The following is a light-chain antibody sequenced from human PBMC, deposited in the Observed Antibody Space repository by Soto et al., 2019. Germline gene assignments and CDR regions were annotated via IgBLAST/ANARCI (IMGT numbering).Light chain of an antibody. V-gene: IGLV3-25*02. Sequence: SYELTQPPSMSVSPEQTARITCSGDALPKQFAYWYQQKTAQAPLLVIYKDTERPSGIPERFTGSNSGTTVTLTISGVQAEDEADYDCLSPDISGNSWVFGGGTKLTVL. CDR3: LSPDISGNSWV. J-gene: IGLJ3*02. CDR1: ALPKQF. CDR2: KDT.